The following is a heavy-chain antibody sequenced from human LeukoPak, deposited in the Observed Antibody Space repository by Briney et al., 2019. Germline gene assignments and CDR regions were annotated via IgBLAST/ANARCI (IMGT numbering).Heavy chain of an antibody. D-gene: IGHD5-18*01. V-gene: IGHV4-59*01. J-gene: IGHJ6*03. CDR3: ARTTEGGYTYDYFYYYYMDV. Sequence: SETLSLTCAVSGGSISSYYWSWIRQPAGKGLEWIGYIYYSGSTNYNPSLKSRVTISVDTSKNQFSLKLSSVTAADTAVYYCARTTEGGYTYDYFYYYYMDVWGKGTTVTISS. CDR2: IYYSGST. CDR1: GGSISSYY.